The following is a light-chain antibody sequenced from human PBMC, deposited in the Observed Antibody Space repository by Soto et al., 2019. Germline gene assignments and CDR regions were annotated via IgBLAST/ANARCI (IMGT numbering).Light chain of an antibody. Sequence: AIRMTQSPSSLSASTGDRVTITCRASQGISSYLAWYQQKPGKAPKLLIYAASTLQSGVPSRFSGSGSGTDLTLTISCLQSEDFVTYYCQQYYSYPQTFGQGTKVEIK. CDR1: QGISSY. V-gene: IGKV1-8*01. J-gene: IGKJ1*01. CDR2: AAS. CDR3: QQYYSYPQT.